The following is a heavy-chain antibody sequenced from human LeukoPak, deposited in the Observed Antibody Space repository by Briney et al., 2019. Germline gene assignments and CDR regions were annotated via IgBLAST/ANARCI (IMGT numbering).Heavy chain of an antibody. CDR2: IGIDSGNT. CDR3: ARDYKYAFDN. Sequence: GGSLRLSCSASGFTFSDYSMNWVRQAPGEGLEWISYIGIDSGNTNYADSVKGRFTISGDKAKNSLYLQMNSLRVEDTAVYYCARDYKYAFDNWGQGTLVTVSS. D-gene: IGHD5-24*01. V-gene: IGHV3-48*01. J-gene: IGHJ4*02. CDR1: GFTFSDYS.